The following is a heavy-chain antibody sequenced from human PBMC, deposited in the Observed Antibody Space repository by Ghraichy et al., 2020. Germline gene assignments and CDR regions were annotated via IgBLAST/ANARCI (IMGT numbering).Heavy chain of an antibody. CDR3: ASSQWDYFDY. CDR1: GGSISSYY. D-gene: IGHD2-8*01. CDR2: IYSSGST. Sequence: SQTLSLTCTVSGGSISSYYWSWIRQPAGKGLEWIGRIYSSGSTNYNPSLKSRVTMSVDTSKNQFSLKLSSVTAADTAVYYCASSQWDYFDYWGQGTLVTVSS. V-gene: IGHV4-4*07. J-gene: IGHJ4*02.